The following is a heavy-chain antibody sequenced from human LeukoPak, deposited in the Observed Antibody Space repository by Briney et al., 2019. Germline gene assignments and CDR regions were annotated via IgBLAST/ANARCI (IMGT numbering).Heavy chain of an antibody. CDR2: ISSSSSYI. J-gene: IGHJ4*02. CDR3: ARGFRALPGYSSSFAGRRQYTYYFDY. V-gene: IGHV3-21*04. Sequence: GGSLRLSCAASGFTFSSYSMNWVRQAPGKGLEWVSSISSSSSYIYYADSVKGRFTISRDNAKNSLYLQMSSLRSEDTAVYYCARGFRALPGYSSSFAGRRQYTYYFDYWGQGTLVTVSS. D-gene: IGHD6-13*01. CDR1: GFTFSSYS.